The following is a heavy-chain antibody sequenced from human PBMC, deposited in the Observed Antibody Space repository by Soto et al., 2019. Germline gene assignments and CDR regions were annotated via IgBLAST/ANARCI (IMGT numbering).Heavy chain of an antibody. D-gene: IGHD2-2*01. J-gene: IGHJ6*02. CDR1: GFTFSNYA. CDR3: AGCSSTSLYFYYYGVDV. Sequence: HPGGSLRLSCAASGFTFSNYAVHWVRQAPGKGLEWVAVISFDGGNKYYADSVKGRFTISRDNSNNTLYMQMNSLRGEDTAVYYCAGCSSTSLYFYYYGVDVWGQGTPVTVSS. CDR2: ISFDGGNK. V-gene: IGHV3-30-3*01.